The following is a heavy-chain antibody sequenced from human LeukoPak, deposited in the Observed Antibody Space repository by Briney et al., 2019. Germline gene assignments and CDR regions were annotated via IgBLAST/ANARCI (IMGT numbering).Heavy chain of an antibody. J-gene: IGHJ4*02. V-gene: IGHV5-51*01. CDR3: ASGYCSGGSCYSRFDY. Sequence: GESLKISCKGSGYSFTSYWIGWVRQMPGKGMEWMGIIYPGDSDTRYSPPFQGQVTISADKSISTAYLQWSSLKASDTAMYYCASGYCSGGSCYSRFDYWGQGTLVTVSS. CDR1: GYSFTSYW. D-gene: IGHD2-15*01. CDR2: IYPGDSDT.